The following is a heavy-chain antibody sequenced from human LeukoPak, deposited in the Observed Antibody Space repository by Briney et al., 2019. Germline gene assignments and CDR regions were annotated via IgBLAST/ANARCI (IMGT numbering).Heavy chain of an antibody. D-gene: IGHD3-22*01. CDR2: ISGSGGST. CDR3: ANPSTPDYYDSSGYYRGDAFDI. V-gene: IGHV3-23*01. Sequence: GGSLRLSCAASGFTFSSYAMSWVRQAPGKGLEWVSAISGSGGSTYYADSVKGRFTISRDNSKNTLYLQMNSLRAADTAVYYCANPSTPDYYDSSGYYRGDAFDIWGQGTMVTVSS. CDR1: GFTFSSYA. J-gene: IGHJ3*02.